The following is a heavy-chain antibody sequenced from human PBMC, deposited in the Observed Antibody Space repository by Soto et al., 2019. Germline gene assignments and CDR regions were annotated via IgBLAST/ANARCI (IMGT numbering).Heavy chain of an antibody. D-gene: IGHD2-2*01. CDR3: ASALFHCSSTSCSYILLFDY. Sequence: QLQLQESGPGLVKPSETLSLTCTVSGGSISSSSYYWGWIRQPPGKGLEWIGSIYYSGSTYYNPSLKSRVTISVDTSKNQFSLKLSSVTAADTAVYYCASALFHCSSTSCSYILLFDYWGQGTLVTVSS. CDR1: GGSISSSSYY. V-gene: IGHV4-39*01. J-gene: IGHJ4*02. CDR2: IYYSGST.